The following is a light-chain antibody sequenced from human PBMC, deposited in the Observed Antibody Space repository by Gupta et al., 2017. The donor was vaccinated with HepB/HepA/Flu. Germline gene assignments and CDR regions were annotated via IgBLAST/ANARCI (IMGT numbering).Light chain of an antibody. Sequence: XXSXGDRVTITCRASQSISSYLNWYQQKPGKAPKLLIYAASSLQSGVPSRFSGSGSGTDFTLTISSLQPEDFATYYCQQSYSTPLTFGGGTKVEIK. V-gene: IGKV1-39*01. CDR2: AAS. J-gene: IGKJ4*01. CDR1: QSISSY. CDR3: QQSYSTPLT.